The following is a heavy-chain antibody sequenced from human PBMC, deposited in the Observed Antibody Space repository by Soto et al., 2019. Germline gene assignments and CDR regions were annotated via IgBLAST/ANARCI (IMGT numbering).Heavy chain of an antibody. CDR2: IWYDGSNQ. Sequence: QVLLVESGGGVVQPGRSLRLSCAASGFIFSKYDMHWVRQAPGKGLEWVAVIWYDGSNQQYADSVKGRFTISRDNSKNTLYVQMNSLRAEDTAVYYCARSSAPYYFDNWGQGTLVTVSS. V-gene: IGHV3-33*08. J-gene: IGHJ4*02. D-gene: IGHD3-10*01. CDR3: ARSSAPYYFDN. CDR1: GFIFSKYD.